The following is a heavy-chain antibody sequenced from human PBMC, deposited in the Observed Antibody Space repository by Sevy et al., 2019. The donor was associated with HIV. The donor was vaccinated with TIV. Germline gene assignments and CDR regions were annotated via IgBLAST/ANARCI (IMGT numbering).Heavy chain of an antibody. CDR1: GFTFSSYA. Sequence: GESLKISCAASGFTFSSYAMHWVRQAPGKGLEWVAVISYDGSNKYYAGSVKGRFTISRDNSKNTLYLQMNSLRAEDTAVYYCARVNSGIVVVISPQYYFDYWGQGTLVTVSS. CDR3: ARVNSGIVVVISPQYYFDY. J-gene: IGHJ4*02. CDR2: ISYDGSNK. D-gene: IGHD3-22*01. V-gene: IGHV3-30-3*01.